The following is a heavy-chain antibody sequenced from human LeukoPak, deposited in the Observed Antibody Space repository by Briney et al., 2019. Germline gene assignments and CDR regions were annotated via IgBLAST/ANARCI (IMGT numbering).Heavy chain of an antibody. D-gene: IGHD5-12*01. CDR3: AREYSGYDSIQS. V-gene: IGHV4-59*12. J-gene: IGHJ5*02. Sequence: SETLSLTCTVSGGSISSYYWSWIRQPPGKGLEWIGYIHYSGSTNYNPSLKSRVTISVDTSKKQFSLKLNSVTPEDTAVYYCAREYSGYDSIQSWGQGTLVTVSS. CDR2: IHYSGST. CDR1: GGSISSYY.